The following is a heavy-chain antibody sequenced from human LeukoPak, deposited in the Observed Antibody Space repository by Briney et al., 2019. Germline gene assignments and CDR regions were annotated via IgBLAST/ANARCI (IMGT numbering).Heavy chain of an antibody. J-gene: IGHJ4*02. Sequence: GGSLRLSCAASGFTFDDYAMHWVRQAPGKGLEWVSGITWNSGSIVYADSVKGRFTISRDNAKNSLYLQMNSLSAEDTALYYCAKDTSGSGSYFYYFDYWGQGTLVAVSS. CDR3: AKDTSGSGSYFYYFDY. D-gene: IGHD3-10*01. V-gene: IGHV3-9*01. CDR2: ITWNSGSI. CDR1: GFTFDDYA.